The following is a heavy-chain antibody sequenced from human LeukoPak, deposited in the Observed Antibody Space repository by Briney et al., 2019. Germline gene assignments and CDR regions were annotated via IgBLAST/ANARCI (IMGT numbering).Heavy chain of an antibody. Sequence: GGSLRLSCAASGFTFDGYGMSWVRQAPGKGLEWVSGINWNGGSTGYADSVKGRFTISRDNAKNSLYLQMNSLRAEDTAVYYCAREVTEYGSGSYYNRYFDYWGQGTLVTVSS. CDR2: INWNGGST. CDR3: AREVTEYGSGSYYNRYFDY. V-gene: IGHV3-20*04. J-gene: IGHJ4*02. D-gene: IGHD3-10*01. CDR1: GFTFDGYG.